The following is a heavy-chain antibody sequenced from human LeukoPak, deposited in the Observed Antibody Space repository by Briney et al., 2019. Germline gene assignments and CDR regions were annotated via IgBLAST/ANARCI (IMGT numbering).Heavy chain of an antibody. J-gene: IGHJ4*02. CDR2: IYYSGSA. CDR1: GGSISSGGYY. D-gene: IGHD4-17*01. V-gene: IGHV4-31*03. CDR3: TRRADYGDSGIDY. Sequence: SETLSLTCTVSGGSISSGGYYWSWIRQHPGKGLEWIGYIYYSGSAYYNPSLKSRVTISVDTSKNQFSLKLSSVTAADTAVYYCTRRADYGDSGIDYWGQGTLVTVSS.